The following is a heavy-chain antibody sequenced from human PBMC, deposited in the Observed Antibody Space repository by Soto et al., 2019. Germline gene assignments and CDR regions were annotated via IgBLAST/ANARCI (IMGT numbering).Heavy chain of an antibody. CDR3: ARRYSSSWYYYYYGMDV. CDR1: GYTFTSYD. J-gene: IGHJ6*02. D-gene: IGHD6-13*01. V-gene: IGHV1-8*01. CDR2: MNPNSGNT. Sequence: ASVKVSCKASGYTFTSYDINWVRQATGQGLEWMGWMNPNSGNTGYAQKFQGRVTMTRNTSISTAYMELSSLRSEDTAVYYCARRYSSSWYYYYYGMDVWGQGTTVTVSS.